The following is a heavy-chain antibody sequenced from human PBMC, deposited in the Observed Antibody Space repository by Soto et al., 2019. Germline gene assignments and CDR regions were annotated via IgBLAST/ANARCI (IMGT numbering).Heavy chain of an antibody. CDR2: IVPILDTA. CDR3: ARRGRRSAIGAECFYL. Sequence: SVKVSCKASGGTFNIYAITWVRQAPGQGLEWMGGIVPILDTANSAPKFQGRVTITADESTSTAYMELSSLRSEDTAVYYCARRGRRSAIGAECFYLWAEATPDTVAP. V-gene: IGHV1-69*13. CDR1: GGTFNIYA. J-gene: IGHJ1*01.